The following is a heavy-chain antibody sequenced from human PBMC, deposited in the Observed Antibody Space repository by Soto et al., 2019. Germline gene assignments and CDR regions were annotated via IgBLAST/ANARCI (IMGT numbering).Heavy chain of an antibody. CDR1: GYTFTSYG. V-gene: IGHV1-18*01. Sequence: ASVKVSCKASGYTFTSYGISWVRQAPGQGLEWMGWISAYNGNTNYAQKLQGRVTMTTDTSTSTAYMELRSLRSDDTAVYYCARDGAVYCSSTSCPEDYYYYYMDVWGKGTTVTVSS. CDR3: ARDGAVYCSSTSCPEDYYYYYMDV. D-gene: IGHD2-2*01. J-gene: IGHJ6*03. CDR2: ISAYNGNT.